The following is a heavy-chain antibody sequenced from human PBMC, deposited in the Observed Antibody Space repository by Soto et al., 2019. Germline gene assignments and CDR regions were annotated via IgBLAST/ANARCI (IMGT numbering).Heavy chain of an antibody. J-gene: IGHJ4*02. CDR1: GGSISSYY. Sequence: PSETLSLTCTVSGGSISSYYWSWIRQPPGKGLEWIGYIYYSGSTNYNPSLKSRVTISVDTSKNQSSLKLSSVTAADTAVYYCARFLGESLDYWGQGTLVTVSS. CDR3: ARFLGESLDY. CDR2: IYYSGST. D-gene: IGHD3-16*01. V-gene: IGHV4-59*01.